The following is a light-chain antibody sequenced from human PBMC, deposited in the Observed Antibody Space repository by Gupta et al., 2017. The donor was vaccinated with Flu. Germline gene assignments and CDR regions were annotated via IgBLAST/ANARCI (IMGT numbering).Light chain of an antibody. Sequence: DIQMTQSPSSLSASVGDRVTITCRASQSISRHLNWYQQKPGEAPKLLIYGASNLQSGGPSRFSGSGSGTDFTLAISSLQPEDFATYYCQQSYSYPLTFGGGTKVEIK. CDR2: GAS. V-gene: IGKV1-39*01. CDR1: QSISRH. CDR3: QQSYSYPLT. J-gene: IGKJ4*01.